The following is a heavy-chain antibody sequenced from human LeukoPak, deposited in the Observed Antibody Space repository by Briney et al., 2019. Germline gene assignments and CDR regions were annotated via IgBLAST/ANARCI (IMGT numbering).Heavy chain of an antibody. J-gene: IGHJ4*02. Sequence: PGGSLRPSCAASGFTFSTYGMGWVRQAPGKGLEWVSAISGGGGSTYYADSVKGQFTISRDNSDNTLYLQMNSLRTEDTAVYYCAKAEGYDILTGLDYWGQGTLVTVSS. CDR3: AKAEGYDILTGLDY. CDR1: GFTFSTYG. D-gene: IGHD3-9*01. CDR2: ISGGGGST. V-gene: IGHV3-23*01.